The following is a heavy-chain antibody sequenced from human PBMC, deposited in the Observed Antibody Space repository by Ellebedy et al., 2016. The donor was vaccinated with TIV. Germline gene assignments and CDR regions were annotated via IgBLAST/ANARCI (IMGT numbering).Heavy chain of an antibody. D-gene: IGHD4-17*01. CDR1: GFTFGGFG. V-gene: IGHV3-30*03. CDR3: AREDGDYPVDAFDV. Sequence: GESLKISXAGSGFTFGGFGIHWVRQAPGEGLEWVAVVSYDGNKKFYSDSVKGRFTISRDNSKNTVHLHMNTLRSDDTAIYYCAREDGDYPVDAFDVWGQGTRVTVSS. J-gene: IGHJ3*01. CDR2: VSYDGNKK.